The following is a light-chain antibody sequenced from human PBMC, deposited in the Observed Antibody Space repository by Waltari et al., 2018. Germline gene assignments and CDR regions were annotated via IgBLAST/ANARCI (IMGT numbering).Light chain of an antibody. CDR2: DAS. CDR3: QQRLTWPLT. V-gene: IGKV3-11*01. Sequence: EIVLTQSPATLSLSPGERATLSCRASETVFNYVAWYQQRPGQAPRLLIYDASNRATGIPARFSGSGSGTDVALIISSLEPEDSALYYCQQRLTWPLTFGGGTKVEIK. J-gene: IGKJ4*01. CDR1: ETVFNY.